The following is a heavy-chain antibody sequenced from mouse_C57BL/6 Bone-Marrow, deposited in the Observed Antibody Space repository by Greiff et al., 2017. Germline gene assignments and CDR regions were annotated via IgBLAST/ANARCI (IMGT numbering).Heavy chain of an antibody. V-gene: IGHV1-66*01. CDR3: ARRRAYYGSSFDY. J-gene: IGHJ2*01. D-gene: IGHD1-1*01. CDR2: IYPGSGNT. CDR1: GYSFTSYY. Sequence: VQLQQSGPELVKPGASVKISCKASGYSFTSYYIHWVKQRPGQGLEWIGWIYPGSGNTKYNEKFKGQATLTADTSSSTAYMQLSSLTSEDSAVYYGARRRAYYGSSFDYWGQGTTLTVSS.